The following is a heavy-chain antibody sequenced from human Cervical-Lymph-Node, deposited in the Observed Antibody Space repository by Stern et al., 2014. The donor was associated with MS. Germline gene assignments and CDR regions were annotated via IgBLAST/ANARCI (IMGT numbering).Heavy chain of an antibody. CDR2: IGTTTGTI. CDR3: ARDRRGVAAAGLFDF. D-gene: IGHD6-13*01. Sequence: VQLLESGGGLVTPGGSLRLSCAASGFSFRDYYMSWIRQAPGTGLEWISYIGTTTGTIYFADSVKGRFTITRDNAENSMYLHMNILRGEDTAVYYCARDRRGVAAAGLFDFWGRGTLVAVSS. V-gene: IGHV3-11*01. J-gene: IGHJ4*02. CDR1: GFSFRDYY.